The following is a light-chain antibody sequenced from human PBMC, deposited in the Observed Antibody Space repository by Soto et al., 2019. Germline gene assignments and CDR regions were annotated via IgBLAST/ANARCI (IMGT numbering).Light chain of an antibody. J-gene: IGLJ1*01. V-gene: IGLV2-11*01. CDR3: CSYAGSSSYV. Sequence: QSALTQPRSVSGSPGQSVTISCTGTSSDVGGYNYVSWYQQHPGKAPKVMIYDVSKRPSGVPDRLSGSKSGNTASLTISGLQAEDEADYYCCSYAGSSSYVFGVGTKLTVL. CDR2: DVS. CDR1: SSDVGGYNY.